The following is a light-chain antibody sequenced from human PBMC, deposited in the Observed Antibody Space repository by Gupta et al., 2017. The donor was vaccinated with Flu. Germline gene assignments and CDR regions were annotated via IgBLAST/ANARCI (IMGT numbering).Light chain of an antibody. Sequence: DIQMTQSPSTLSASAGDRVTITCRASQSINQWMAWYQQKPGKAPKILIYRASRLESGVPSRFSGIGSGTEFTLTINSLQPDDFATYYCQHEINSPRTFGQGTKVEI. CDR1: QSINQW. CDR3: QHEINSPRT. V-gene: IGKV1-5*03. J-gene: IGKJ1*01. CDR2: RAS.